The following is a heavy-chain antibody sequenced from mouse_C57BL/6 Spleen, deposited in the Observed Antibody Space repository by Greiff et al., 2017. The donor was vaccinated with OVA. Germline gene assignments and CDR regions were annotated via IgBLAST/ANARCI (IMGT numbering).Heavy chain of an antibody. CDR1: GYTFTEYT. V-gene: IGHV1-62-2*01. CDR3: ARHEEGYDGYYAYAMDY. J-gene: IGHJ4*01. CDR2: FYPGSGSI. Sequence: QVQLQQSGAELVKPGASVKLSRKASGYTFTEYTIHWVKQRSGQGLEWIGWFYPGSGSIKYNEKFKDKATLTADKSSSTVYMELSRLTSEDSAVYFCARHEEGYDGYYAYAMDYWGQGTSVTVSS. D-gene: IGHD2-3*01.